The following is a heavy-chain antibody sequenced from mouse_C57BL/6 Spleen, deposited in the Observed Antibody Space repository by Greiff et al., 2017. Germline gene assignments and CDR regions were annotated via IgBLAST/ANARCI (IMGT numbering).Heavy chain of an antibody. CDR1: GYSITSGYY. V-gene: IGHV3-6*01. J-gene: IGHJ2*01. Sequence: ESGPGLVKPSQSLSLTCSVTGYSITSGYYWNWIRQFPGNKLEWMGYISYAGSNNYNPSLKNRISITRDTSKNQFFLKLNSVTTEDTATYYCARDLALDYWGQGTTLTVSS. CDR3: ARDLALDY. CDR2: ISYAGSN.